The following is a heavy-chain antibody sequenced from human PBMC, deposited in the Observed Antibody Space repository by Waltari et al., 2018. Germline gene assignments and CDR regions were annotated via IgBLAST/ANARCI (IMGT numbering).Heavy chain of an antibody. CDR2: ISYDGSNK. V-gene: IGHV3-30-3*01. CDR3: ARVEQQQLVQSGYFDY. CDR1: GFTFSSYA. D-gene: IGHD6-13*01. J-gene: IGHJ4*02. Sequence: QVQLVESGGGVVQPGRSLRLSCAASGFTFSSYAMHWVRQAPGKGLEWVAVISYDGSNKYYADSVKGRFTISRDNSKNTLYLQMNSLRAEDTAVYYCARVEQQQLVQSGYFDYWGQGTLVTVSS.